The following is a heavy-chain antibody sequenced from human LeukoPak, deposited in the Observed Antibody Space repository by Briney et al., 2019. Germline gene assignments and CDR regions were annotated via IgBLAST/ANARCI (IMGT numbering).Heavy chain of an antibody. Sequence: SETLSLTCAVYGGSFSGYYWSWIRQPPGKGLEWIGEINHSGSTNYNPSLKSRVTISVDTSKNQFSLKLSSVTAADTAVYYCARARGYSYGTWGQGTLVTVSS. D-gene: IGHD5-18*01. CDR2: INHSGST. CDR1: GGSFSGYY. J-gene: IGHJ5*02. CDR3: ARARGYSYGT. V-gene: IGHV4-34*01.